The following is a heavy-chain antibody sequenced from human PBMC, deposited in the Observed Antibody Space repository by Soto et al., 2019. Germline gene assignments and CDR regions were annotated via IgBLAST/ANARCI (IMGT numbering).Heavy chain of an antibody. D-gene: IGHD1-26*01. CDR3: ARVRYSGSYRYFDS. CDR2: ISSSGGTI. Sequence: GGSLRLSCAASGFTFSSYTMNWVRQAPGKGLEWVSHISSSGGTIYYADSVKGRFTISRDNAKNSLYLQVNSLRDEDTAVYYCARVRYSGSYRYFDSWGQGTLVTVSS. J-gene: IGHJ4*02. CDR1: GFTFSSYT. V-gene: IGHV3-48*02.